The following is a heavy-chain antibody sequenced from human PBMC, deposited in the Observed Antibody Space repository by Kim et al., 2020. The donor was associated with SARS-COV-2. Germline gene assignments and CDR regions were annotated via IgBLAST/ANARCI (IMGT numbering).Heavy chain of an antibody. CDR1: GGSISSSSYY. V-gene: IGHV4-39*07. J-gene: IGHJ4*02. Sequence: SETLSLTCTVSGGSISSSSYYWGWIRQPPGKGLEWIGSIYYSGSTYYNPSLKSRVTISVDTSKNQFSLKLSSVTAADTAVYYCARVPDFDYWGQGTLVTVSS. CDR2: IYYSGST. CDR3: ARVPDFDY.